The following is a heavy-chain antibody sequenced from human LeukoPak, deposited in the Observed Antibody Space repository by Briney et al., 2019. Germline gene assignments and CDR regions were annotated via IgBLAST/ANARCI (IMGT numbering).Heavy chain of an antibody. J-gene: IGHJ4*02. CDR3: ARHDYSYGFHYIGY. CDR1: GGSISSYY. Sequence: SETLSLTCTVSGGSISSYYWSWFRKPPGKGLEWIGYIYTSGSTNYNPSLKSRVTISVDTSKNQFSLKLSSVTAADTAVYYCARHDYSYGFHYIGYWGQGTLVTVSS. CDR2: IYTSGST. V-gene: IGHV4-4*09. D-gene: IGHD5-18*01.